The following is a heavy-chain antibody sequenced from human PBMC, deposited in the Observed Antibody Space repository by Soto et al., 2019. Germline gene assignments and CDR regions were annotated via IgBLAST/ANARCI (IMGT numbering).Heavy chain of an antibody. V-gene: IGHV5-51*01. CDR3: ARNSIITGTTLDD. D-gene: IGHD1-20*01. J-gene: IGHJ4*02. CDR2: IYPGDSDT. Sequence: PGESLKISCKGSGYSFTSYWLARVRQMPGKGLAWMGIIYPGDSDTRYSPSFQGQGTISADKSISTAYLQWSNLKASDTAMYYCARNSIITGTTLDDWVQGTLVTVSS. CDR1: GYSFTSYW.